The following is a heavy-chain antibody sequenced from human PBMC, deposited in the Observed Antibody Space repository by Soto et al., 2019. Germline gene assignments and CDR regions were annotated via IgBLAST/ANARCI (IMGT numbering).Heavy chain of an antibody. CDR1: GFTFSSYA. D-gene: IGHD6-19*01. J-gene: IGHJ4*02. V-gene: IGHV3-23*01. Sequence: PGGSLRLSCAASGFTFSSYAMSWVRQAPGKGLEWVSAISGSGGSTYYADSVKGRFTISRDNSKNTLYLQMNSLRAEDTAVYYCAKVLNLRGIAVAGRVFDYWGQGTLVTVSS. CDR3: AKVLNLRGIAVAGRVFDY. CDR2: ISGSGGST.